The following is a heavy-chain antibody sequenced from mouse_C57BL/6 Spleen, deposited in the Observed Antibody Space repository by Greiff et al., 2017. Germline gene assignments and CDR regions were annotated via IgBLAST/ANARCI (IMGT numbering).Heavy chain of an antibody. CDR1: GYTFTDYY. J-gene: IGHJ2*01. CDR3: AYYYGSSYDYFDY. V-gene: IGHV1-26*01. D-gene: IGHD1-1*01. CDR2: INPNNGGT. Sequence: EVQLQQSGPELVKPGASVKISCKASGYTFTDYYMNWVKQSHGKSLEWIGDINPNNGGTSYNQKFKGKATLTVDKSSSTAYMELRSLTSEDSAVYYCAYYYGSSYDYFDYWGQGTTLTVSS.